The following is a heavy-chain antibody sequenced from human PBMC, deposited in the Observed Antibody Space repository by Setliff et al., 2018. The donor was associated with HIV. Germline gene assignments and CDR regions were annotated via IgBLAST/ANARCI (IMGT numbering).Heavy chain of an antibody. CDR2: IYTSGST. CDR1: GGSISSGSYF. J-gene: IGHJ4*02. Sequence: SETLSLTCTVSGGSISSGSYFWTWIRQPAGKGLEWIGRIYTSGSTNYNPSLKSRVTISVDTSKNQFSLKLSPVTAADTAVYYCARRRDGYNSAPWRNDYWGQGTLVTVSS. V-gene: IGHV4-61*02. D-gene: IGHD5-12*01. CDR3: ARRRDGYNSAPWRNDY.